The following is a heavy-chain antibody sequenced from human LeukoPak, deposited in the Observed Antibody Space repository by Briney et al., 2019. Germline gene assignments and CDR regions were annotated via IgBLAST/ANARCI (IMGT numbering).Heavy chain of an antibody. D-gene: IGHD3-16*01. J-gene: IGHJ4*02. CDR1: GLSFSSFA. CDR2: IRGNGDT. V-gene: IGHV3-23*01. Sequence: GGSLRLSCAASGLSFSSFAMSWVRQGPARGLEWVSSIRGNGDTFYADSVKGRFTLSSDSSTNTVYVQLNNLRVEDTAIYYCAKASWVSSTDAVRWGQGTLVTVSS. CDR3: AKASWVSSTDAVR.